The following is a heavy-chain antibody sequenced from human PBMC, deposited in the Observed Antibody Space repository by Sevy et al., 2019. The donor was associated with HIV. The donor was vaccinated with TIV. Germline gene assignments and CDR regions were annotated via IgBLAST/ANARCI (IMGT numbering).Heavy chain of an antibody. V-gene: IGHV3-23*01. CDR3: AKDGYKPSVGDENYYYYYMDV. CDR1: GFTFSSYA. J-gene: IGHJ6*03. D-gene: IGHD1-20*01. CDR2: ISGSGGST. Sequence: GGSLRLSCAASGFTFSSYAMSWVRQAPGKGLEWVSAISGSGGSTYYADSVKGRFTISRDNSKNTLYLQKNSLRAEDTAVYYCAKDGYKPSVGDENYYYYYMDVWGKWTTVTVSS.